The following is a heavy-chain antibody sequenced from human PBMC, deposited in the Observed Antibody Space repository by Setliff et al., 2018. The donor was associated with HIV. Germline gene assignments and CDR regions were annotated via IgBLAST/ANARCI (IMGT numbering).Heavy chain of an antibody. CDR1: GGSIRSFF. CDR3: ASGYQYDSSGYYYVTPIDY. Sequence: SETLSLTCTVSGGSIRSFFWSWIRQPPGKGLEWIGHIYTGGSTNYNPSLKSRVTMSVDTSKKQFSLNLSPVTAADTAMYYCASGYQYDSSGYYYVTPIDYWGQGTLVT. J-gene: IGHJ4*02. V-gene: IGHV4-4*08. D-gene: IGHD3-22*01. CDR2: IYTGGST.